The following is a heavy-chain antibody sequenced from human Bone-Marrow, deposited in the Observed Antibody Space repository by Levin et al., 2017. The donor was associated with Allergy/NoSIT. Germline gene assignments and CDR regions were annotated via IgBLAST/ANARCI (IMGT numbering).Heavy chain of an antibody. CDR2: MNPNSGYT. Sequence: ASVKVSCKASGYTFTSYDISWVRQASGQGLEWMGWMNPNSGYTGFAQKFQDRVTLTRSTSTSTAYMELTSLKSEDTAVYYCARGRLGVGITTWFDLWGQGTLVTVSS. CDR3: ARGRLGVGITTWFDL. V-gene: IGHV1-8*01. D-gene: IGHD1-26*01. CDR1: GYTFTSYD. J-gene: IGHJ5*02.